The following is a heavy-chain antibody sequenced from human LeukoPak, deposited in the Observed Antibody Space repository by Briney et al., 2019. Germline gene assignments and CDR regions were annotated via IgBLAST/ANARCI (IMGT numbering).Heavy chain of an antibody. Sequence: PGGSLRLSCAASGFTFSNYAMSWVRQAPGKGLEWVSAISGSGGSTFHADSVQGRLIISRDNSKNMLYLQLNSLRVEDTAVYYCARDKIVVVVSTTLPEIWGQGTMATVSS. CDR2: ISGSGGST. CDR3: ARDKIVVVVSTTLPEI. D-gene: IGHD2-15*01. V-gene: IGHV3-23*01. J-gene: IGHJ3*02. CDR1: GFTFSNYA.